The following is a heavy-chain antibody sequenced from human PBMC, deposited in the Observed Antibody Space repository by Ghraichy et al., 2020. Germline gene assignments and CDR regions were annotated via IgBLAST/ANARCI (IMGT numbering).Heavy chain of an antibody. CDR1: GYTFTGYY. Sequence: ASVKVSCKASGYTFTGYYMHWVRQAPGQGLEWMGWINPNSGGTNYAQKFQGWVTMTRDTSISTAYMELSRLRSDDTAVYYCARGYYDFWSGYPRWFDPWGQGTLVTVSS. CDR2: INPNSGGT. J-gene: IGHJ5*02. D-gene: IGHD3-3*01. CDR3: ARGYYDFWSGYPRWFDP. V-gene: IGHV1-2*04.